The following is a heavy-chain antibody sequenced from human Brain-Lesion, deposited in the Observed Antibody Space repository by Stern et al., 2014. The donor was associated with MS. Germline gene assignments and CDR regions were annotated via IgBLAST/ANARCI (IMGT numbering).Heavy chain of an antibody. D-gene: IGHD6-13*01. V-gene: IGHV3-21*01. J-gene: IGHJ4*02. CDR1: GFTFSDSS. CDR3: ATVSPYTSSWYPFFDN. CDR2: LSSNQNYI. Sequence: EMQLVESGGGLVKPGGSLRLSCAASGFTFSDSSMFWVRQAPGKGLEWVSCLSSNQNYINYADSVKGLFTISRENARNSLYLQMNSLRVEDTAVYYCATVSPYTSSWYPFFDNWGQGTRVTVSS.